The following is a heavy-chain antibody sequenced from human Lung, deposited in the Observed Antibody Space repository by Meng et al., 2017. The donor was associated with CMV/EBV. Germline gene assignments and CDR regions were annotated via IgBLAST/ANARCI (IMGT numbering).Heavy chain of an antibody. D-gene: IGHD3-3*01. V-gene: IGHV1-8*01. CDR1: GYTFTSYD. CDR2: MNANSGTT. Sequence: ASVKVSCKASGYTFTSYDINWVRQAPGQGLEWMGWMNANSGTTGYDQKFEGRVTMTRDTSISSAFMELSSLTSEDTAVYYCARGMNGDFWNGAFDVWGQGTMVTVSS. J-gene: IGHJ3*01. CDR3: ARGMNGDFWNGAFDV.